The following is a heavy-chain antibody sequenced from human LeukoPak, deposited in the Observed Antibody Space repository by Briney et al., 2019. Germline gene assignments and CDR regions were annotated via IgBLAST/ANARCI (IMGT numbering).Heavy chain of an antibody. D-gene: IGHD6-19*01. CDR2: ISSSSSYI. CDR1: GFTFSSYS. CDR3: ARGGQWLVAFDY. Sequence: GGSLRLSCAASGFTFSSYSMNWVRQAPGKGLEWVSSISSSSSYIYYADSVKGRFTISRDNAKNSLYLHMNSLRAEDTAVYYCARGGQWLVAFDYWGQGTLVTVSS. J-gene: IGHJ4*02. V-gene: IGHV3-21*01.